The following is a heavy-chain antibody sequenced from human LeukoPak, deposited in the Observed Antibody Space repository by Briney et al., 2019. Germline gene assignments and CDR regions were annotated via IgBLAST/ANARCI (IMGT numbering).Heavy chain of an antibody. V-gene: IGHV3-23*01. Sequence: GGSLRLSCAASGFTFSDYYMSWVRQAPGKGLEWVSTISSSGDSTYYADSVKGRFTISRDNSKNTLYLHMNSLRAEDTAVYYCTTRRGTKYHGFVYWGEGTLVTVSS. CDR1: GFTFSDYY. J-gene: IGHJ4*02. D-gene: IGHD6-6*01. CDR2: ISSSGDST. CDR3: TTRRGTKYHGFVY.